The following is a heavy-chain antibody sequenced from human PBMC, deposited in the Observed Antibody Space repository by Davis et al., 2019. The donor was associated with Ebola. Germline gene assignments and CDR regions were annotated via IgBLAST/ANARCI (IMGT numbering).Heavy chain of an antibody. Sequence: SETLSLTCAVYGGSFSGYYWSWIRQPPGKGLEWIGEINHSGSSNYNPSLKSRVTIFVDTSKNQFSLKLSSVTAADTAVYYCARGQLTTNIVVANASHFDYWGQGTLVTVSS. D-gene: IGHD2-21*01. CDR2: INHSGSS. V-gene: IGHV4-34*01. J-gene: IGHJ4*02. CDR1: GGSFSGYY. CDR3: ARGQLTTNIVVANASHFDY.